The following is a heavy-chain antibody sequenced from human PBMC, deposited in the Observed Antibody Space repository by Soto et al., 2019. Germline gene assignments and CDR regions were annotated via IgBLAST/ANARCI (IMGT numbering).Heavy chain of an antibody. V-gene: IGHV3-23*01. CDR1: GFTFSSYG. CDR2: SSATGAGT. CDR3: AKDRRAGGNYGFYSDF. D-gene: IGHD1-7*01. J-gene: IGHJ4*02. Sequence: EVQLLESGGGLVQPGGSLRLSCAASGFTFSSYGMTWVRQAPGKGLEWVSFSSATGAGTYYADSVKGRFTISRDNSKNPPYLQMTSLRADDTAVYYCAKDRRAGGNYGFYSDFWGQGDLVSVSS.